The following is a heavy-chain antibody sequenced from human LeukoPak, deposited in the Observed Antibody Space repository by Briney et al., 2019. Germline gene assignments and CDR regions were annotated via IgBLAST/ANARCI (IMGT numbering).Heavy chain of an antibody. CDR2: ISSSGSII. Sequence: PGGSLRLSCAASGFTFSSYEMNWVRQAPGKGLEWVSYISSSGSIIYYADSVKGRFTISRDNAKNSLYLQMNSLRAEDTAVYYCAREGDGYNYPWDFDYWGQGTLVTVSS. CDR1: GFTFSSYE. V-gene: IGHV3-48*03. CDR3: AREGDGYNYPWDFDY. J-gene: IGHJ4*02. D-gene: IGHD5-24*01.